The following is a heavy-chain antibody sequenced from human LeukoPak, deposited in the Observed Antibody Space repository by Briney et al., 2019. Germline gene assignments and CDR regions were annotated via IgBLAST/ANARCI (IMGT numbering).Heavy chain of an antibody. CDR1: GFIFSNAW. CDR2: IKRKTDGGTT. J-gene: IGHJ4*02. V-gene: IGHV3-15*01. Sequence: GGSLRLSCAASGFIFSNAWMSWVRQAPGKGLEWVGRIKRKTDGGTTDYAAPVKGRFTIARDDSKTTLYLQMNSLKTEDTAVYYCVTLFSFGIIIVERWGQGTLVTVSS. D-gene: IGHD3-16*02. CDR3: VTLFSFGIIIVER.